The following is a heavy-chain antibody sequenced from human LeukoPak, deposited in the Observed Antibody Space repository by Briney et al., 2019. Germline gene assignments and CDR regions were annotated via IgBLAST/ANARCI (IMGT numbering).Heavy chain of an antibody. V-gene: IGHV1-18*01. J-gene: IGHJ6*02. D-gene: IGHD6-13*01. CDR2: ISAYNGNT. CDR3: ARLLAAAGLFEADYYYGMDV. CDR1: GYTFTSYG. Sequence: ASVKVSCKASGYTFTSYGISWVRQAPGQGLEWTGWISAYNGNTNYAQKLQGRVTMTTDTSTSTAYMELRSLRSDDTAVYYCARLLAAAGLFEADYYYGMDVWGQGTTVTVSS.